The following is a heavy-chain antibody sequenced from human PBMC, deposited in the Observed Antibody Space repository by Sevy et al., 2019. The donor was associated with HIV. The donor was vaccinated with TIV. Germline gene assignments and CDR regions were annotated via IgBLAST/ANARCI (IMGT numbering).Heavy chain of an antibody. CDR3: AREGCTKPHDY. CDR2: FSFGCGQI. Sequence: GGSLRLSCAASGFTFSIYSMSWVRQAPGKGLEWVSTFSFGCGQINYADSVKGRFTISRDNSKNTLYLQMNSLGAEDTAVYYCAREGCTKPHDYWGQGTLVTVSS. V-gene: IGHV3-23*01. CDR1: GFTFSIYS. D-gene: IGHD2-8*01. J-gene: IGHJ4*02.